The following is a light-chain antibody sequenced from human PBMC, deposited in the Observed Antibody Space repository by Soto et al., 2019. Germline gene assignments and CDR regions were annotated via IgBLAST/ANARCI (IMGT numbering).Light chain of an antibody. V-gene: IGLV1-47*02. Sequence: QSVLTQPPSASGAPGQRVTLSCIGGSSNVGFNAVNWYQQLPGAAPKLLIHGNSQRPSGVPDRFSGSKSGTSASLAIIGLRAEDEAHYYCAAWEDSLRGVVFGGGTQVTVL. J-gene: IGLJ3*02. CDR2: GNS. CDR3: AAWEDSLRGVV. CDR1: SSNVGFNA.